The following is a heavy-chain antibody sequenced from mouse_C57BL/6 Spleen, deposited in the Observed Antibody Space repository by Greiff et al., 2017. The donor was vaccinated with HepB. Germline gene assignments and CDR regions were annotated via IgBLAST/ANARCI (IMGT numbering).Heavy chain of an antibody. Sequence: DVKLVESGGGLVKPGGSLKLSCAASGFTFSSYAMSWVRQTPEKRLEWVATISDGGSYTYYPDNVKGRFTISRDNAKNNLYLQMSHQKSEDTAMYYCAREDDYDYFDYWGQGTTLTVSS. CDR1: GFTFSSYA. CDR3: AREDDYDYFDY. CDR2: ISDGGSYT. J-gene: IGHJ2*01. D-gene: IGHD2-4*01. V-gene: IGHV5-4*01.